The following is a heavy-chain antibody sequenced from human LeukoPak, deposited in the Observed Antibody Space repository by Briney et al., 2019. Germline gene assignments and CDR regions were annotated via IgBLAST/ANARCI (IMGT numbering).Heavy chain of an antibody. V-gene: IGHV3-74*01. CDR2: INRDGSST. J-gene: IGHJ3*02. Sequence: GGSLRLSCAASGFTFSNFWMHWVRQTPGKGLVWVSRINRDGSSTNYVDSVKGRFTISRDNPKNTLYLQMNSLRDEDTAVYYCAKDGPEGKRVFDIWGQGTMVTVSS. D-gene: IGHD3/OR15-3a*01. CDR3: AKDGPEGKRVFDI. CDR1: GFTFSNFW.